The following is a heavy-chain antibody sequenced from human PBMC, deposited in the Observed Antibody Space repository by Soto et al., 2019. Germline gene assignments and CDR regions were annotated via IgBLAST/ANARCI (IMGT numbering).Heavy chain of an antibody. V-gene: IGHV3-21*01. Sequence: PGGSLRLSCAASGFTFSSHSMNWVRQAPGKGLEWVSSISFGSTYMYYADSVRGRFAISRDNAQNSLFLQMNSLRAEDTAVYYCARGPRSIATAGVTWFDPWGQGTLVTVSS. CDR1: GFTFSSHS. CDR2: ISFGSTYM. CDR3: ARGPRSIATAGVTWFDP. J-gene: IGHJ5*02. D-gene: IGHD6-13*01.